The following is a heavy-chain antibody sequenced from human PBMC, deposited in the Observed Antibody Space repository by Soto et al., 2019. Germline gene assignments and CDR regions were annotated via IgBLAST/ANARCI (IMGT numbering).Heavy chain of an antibody. D-gene: IGHD2-2*01. J-gene: IGHJ6*02. Sequence: SETLSLTCNVSGGSISSSSYYWGWIRQPPGKGLEWIGSIYYSGSTYYNPSLKSRVTISVDTSKNQFSLKLSSVTAADTAVYYCARHQDIVVVDGYGMDVWGQGTTVTVSS. CDR3: ARHQDIVVVDGYGMDV. CDR1: GGSISSSSYY. CDR2: IYYSGST. V-gene: IGHV4-39*01.